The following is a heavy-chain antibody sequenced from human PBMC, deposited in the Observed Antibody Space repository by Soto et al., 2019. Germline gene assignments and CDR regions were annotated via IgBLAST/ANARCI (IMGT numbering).Heavy chain of an antibody. CDR3: VKAGLTSMISWFDP. CDR2: ISGTSGVT. CDR1: GFTFSRYT. Sequence: PGGSLRLSCVASGFTFSRYTMSWVRQAPGKGLEWVSTISGTSGVTYYAEYVKGRFTISRDNSKNTLYVQMNSLRAEDTAVYHCVKAGLTSMISWFDPWGQGTLVTVSS. J-gene: IGHJ5*02. V-gene: IGHV3-23*01. D-gene: IGHD5-18*01.